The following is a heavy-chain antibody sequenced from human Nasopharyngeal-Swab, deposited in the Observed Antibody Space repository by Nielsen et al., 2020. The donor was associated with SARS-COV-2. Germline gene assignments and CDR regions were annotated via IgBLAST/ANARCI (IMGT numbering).Heavy chain of an antibody. Sequence: ASVKVSCKVSGYTLTELSMHWVRQAPGKGLEWMGGFDPEDGETICAQKFQGRVTMTEDTSTDTAYMELSSLRSEDTAVYYCATSYAIFGVVTPFDYWGQGTLVTVSS. CDR1: GYTLTELS. J-gene: IGHJ4*02. V-gene: IGHV1-24*01. CDR3: ATSYAIFGVVTPFDY. D-gene: IGHD3-3*01. CDR2: FDPEDGET.